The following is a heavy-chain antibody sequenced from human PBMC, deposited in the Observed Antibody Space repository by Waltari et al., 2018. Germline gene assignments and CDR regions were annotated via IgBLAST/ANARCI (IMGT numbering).Heavy chain of an antibody. CDR3: ARLAVAELDY. CDR1: GYTFTGYY. V-gene: IGHV1-2*06. CDR2: INPYSGGT. D-gene: IGHD6-19*01. J-gene: IGHJ4*02. Sequence: QVQLVQSGAEVKKPGASVKVSCKASGYTFTGYYMHWVRQAPGQGLEWMGRINPYSGGTNYAQKFQGRVTMTRDTSISTAYRELSRLRSDDTAVYYCARLAVAELDYWGQGTLVTVSS.